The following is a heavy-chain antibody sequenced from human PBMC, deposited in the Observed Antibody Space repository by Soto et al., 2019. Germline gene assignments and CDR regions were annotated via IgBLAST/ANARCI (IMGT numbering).Heavy chain of an antibody. J-gene: IGHJ4*02. Sequence: QVQLQESGPGLVKPSETLSLTCTVSGGSISSYYWSWIRQPPGKGLEWIGCIYYSGSTNYNPPLQGRRTSSVDTSKDQVSLKLSSVAAADSAVYYCARLTRDPTSRFVYWGQGTLVTVSS. CDR3: ARLTRDPTSRFVY. CDR2: IYYSGST. CDR1: GGSISSYY. V-gene: IGHV4-59*08.